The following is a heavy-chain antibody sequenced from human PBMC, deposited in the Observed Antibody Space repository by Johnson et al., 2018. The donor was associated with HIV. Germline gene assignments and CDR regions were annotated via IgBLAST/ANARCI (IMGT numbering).Heavy chain of an antibody. J-gene: IGHJ3*02. Sequence: MQLVESGGGVVRPGGSLRLSCSASGFTFDDYGINWVRQAPGRGLEWVSGINWNGGSAGYTDSVRGRFTISRDSAQNSVSLQMNSLRAEDTALYYCAKAPRLGGATDAAFDIWGQGTMVTVSS. CDR2: INWNGGSA. D-gene: IGHD1-26*01. CDR3: AKAPRLGGATDAAFDI. CDR1: GFTFDDYG. V-gene: IGHV3-20*04.